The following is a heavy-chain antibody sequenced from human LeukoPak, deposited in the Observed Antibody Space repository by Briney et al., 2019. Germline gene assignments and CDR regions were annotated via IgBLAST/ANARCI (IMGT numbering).Heavy chain of an antibody. Sequence: SETLSLTCTVSGGSISSYYWSWIRQPPGKGLEWIGYIYTSGSTNYNPSLKSRVTISVDTSKNQFSLRLSSVTAADTAVYYCAREEGVLLWFGEPSAHFDYWGQGTLVTVSS. CDR3: AREEGVLLWFGEPSAHFDY. D-gene: IGHD3-10*01. CDR2: IYTSGST. CDR1: GGSISSYY. V-gene: IGHV4-4*08. J-gene: IGHJ4*02.